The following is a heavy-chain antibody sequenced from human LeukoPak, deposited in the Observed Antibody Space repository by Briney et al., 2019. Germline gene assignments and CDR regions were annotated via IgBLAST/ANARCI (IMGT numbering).Heavy chain of an antibody. Sequence: ASVKVSCKASGYTFTSYYMHWVRQAPGQGLEWMGMIYPRDGSTSYAQKFQGRVTVTRDTSTSTVHMELSGLRSEDTAVYYCARDQEGFDYWGQGTLVTVSS. CDR1: GYTFTSYY. V-gene: IGHV1-46*01. CDR2: IYPRDGST. CDR3: ARDQEGFDY. J-gene: IGHJ4*02.